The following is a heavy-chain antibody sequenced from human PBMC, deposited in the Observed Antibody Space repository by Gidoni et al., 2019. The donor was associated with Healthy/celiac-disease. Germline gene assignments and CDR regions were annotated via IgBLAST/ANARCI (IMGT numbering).Heavy chain of an antibody. J-gene: IGHJ4*02. Sequence: QVQRVEPGGGVVQPGRSLRLTCAASGFSFSSYGMHWVRQAPGKGLEWVAVISYDGSNKYYADSVNGRFTISRDNSKNTLYLQMNSLRAEDTAVYYCAKNYDFWSGYYPFDYWGQGTLVTVSS. CDR1: GFSFSSYG. D-gene: IGHD3-3*01. CDR3: AKNYDFWSGYYPFDY. CDR2: ISYDGSNK. V-gene: IGHV3-30*18.